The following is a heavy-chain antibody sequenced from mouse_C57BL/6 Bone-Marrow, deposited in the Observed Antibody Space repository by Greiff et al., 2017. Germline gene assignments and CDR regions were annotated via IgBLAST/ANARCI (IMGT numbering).Heavy chain of an antibody. CDR1: GYTFTSYW. D-gene: IGHD4-1*01. V-gene: IGHV1-5*01. J-gene: IGHJ4*01. CDR3: TRKTTAGTGPYAMDY. Sequence: VQLQQSGTVLARPGASVKMSCKTSGYTFTSYWMHWVKQRPGQGLAWLGAIYPGNSDTSYNQKFQGKAKLTAVTSASTAYMELRSLTNEDSAVYYCTRKTTAGTGPYAMDYWGQGTSVTVSS. CDR2: IYPGNSDT.